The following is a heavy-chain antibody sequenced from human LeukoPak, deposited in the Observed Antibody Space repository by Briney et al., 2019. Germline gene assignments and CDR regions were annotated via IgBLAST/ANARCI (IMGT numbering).Heavy chain of an antibody. V-gene: IGHV4-59*01. CDR2: IYYSEST. Sequence: SETLSLTCTVSGGSMRSYYWVWIRQPPGKGLEWIGYIYYSESTDCNPSLKSRVTISVDTSKNQFSLKMSSVTAADTAVYYCARAPNGFGAFDIWGPGAMVTVSS. J-gene: IGHJ3*02. CDR1: GGSMRSYY. CDR3: ARAPNGFGAFDI. D-gene: IGHD2-8*01.